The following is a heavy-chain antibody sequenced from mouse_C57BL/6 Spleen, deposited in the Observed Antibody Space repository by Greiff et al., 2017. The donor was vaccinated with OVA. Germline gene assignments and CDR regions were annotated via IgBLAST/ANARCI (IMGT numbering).Heavy chain of an antibody. J-gene: IGHJ2*01. CDR2: ISSGGDYI. V-gene: IGHV5-9-1*02. D-gene: IGHD2-1*01. CDR3: TRVGNYLYYFDY. Sequence: EVKLMESGEGLVKPGGSLKLSCAASGFTFSSYAMSWVRQTPEKRLEWVAYISSGGDYIYYADTVKGRFTISRDNASNTLYLQMSSLKSEDTAMYYCTRVGNYLYYFDYWGQGTTLTVSS. CDR1: GFTFSSYA.